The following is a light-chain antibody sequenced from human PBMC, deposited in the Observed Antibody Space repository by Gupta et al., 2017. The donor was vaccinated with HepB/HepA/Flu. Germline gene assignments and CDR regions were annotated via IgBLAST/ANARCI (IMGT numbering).Light chain of an antibody. Sequence: DIQLTQSPSTLSASVGDRVTITCRASPSVSTWLAWYQQKPGKAPNLLIYKTSSLQSGVPSRFGGSGSGTEFTLTISSLQSDDFATYYCQQYHSYPHTFGQGTKLEI. CDR2: KTS. CDR3: QQYHSYPHT. J-gene: IGKJ2*01. CDR1: PSVSTW. V-gene: IGKV1-5*03.